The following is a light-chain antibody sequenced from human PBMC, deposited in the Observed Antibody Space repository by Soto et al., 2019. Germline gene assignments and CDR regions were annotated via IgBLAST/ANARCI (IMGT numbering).Light chain of an antibody. CDR1: SSNIGAGYD. Sequence: QAVVTQPPSVSGAPGQRVTISCTGSSSNIGAGYDVHWYQQLPGTAPKLLIYANTNRPSGVPDRFSGSKSGTSASLAISGLQADDEADYYCSSYTSSSTLVFGTGTKVTVL. J-gene: IGLJ1*01. CDR2: ANT. CDR3: SSYTSSSTLV. V-gene: IGLV1-40*01.